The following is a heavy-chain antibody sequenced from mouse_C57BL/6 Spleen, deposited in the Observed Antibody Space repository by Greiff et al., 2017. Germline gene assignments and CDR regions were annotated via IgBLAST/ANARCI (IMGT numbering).Heavy chain of an antibody. CDR3: AREELSTMITTRGPYWYFDV. V-gene: IGHV1-18*01. CDR2: INPNNGGT. Sequence: VQLQQSGPELVKPGASVKIPCKASGYTFTDYNMDWVKQSHGKSLEWIGDINPNNGGTIYNQKFKGKATLTVDKSSSTAYMELRSLTSEDTAVYYCAREELSTMITTRGPYWYFDVWGTGTTVTVSS. CDR1: GYTFTDYN. D-gene: IGHD2-4*01. J-gene: IGHJ1*03.